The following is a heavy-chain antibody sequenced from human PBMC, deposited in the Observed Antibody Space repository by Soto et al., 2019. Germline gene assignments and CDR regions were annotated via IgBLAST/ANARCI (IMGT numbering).Heavy chain of an antibody. J-gene: IGHJ4*02. Sequence: SETLSLTCAVSGGSINNGGFSWTWIRHPPGKGLEWVGHLYHSGRTFYNPSLNNRGSISMDLSRNQFSLTLTSVIGADTAVYFCARDMHDSGGSSLDSWGPGTMVTVSS. CDR3: ARDMHDSGGSSLDS. CDR2: LYHSGRT. V-gene: IGHV4-30-2*01. D-gene: IGHD3-22*01. CDR1: GGSINNGGFS.